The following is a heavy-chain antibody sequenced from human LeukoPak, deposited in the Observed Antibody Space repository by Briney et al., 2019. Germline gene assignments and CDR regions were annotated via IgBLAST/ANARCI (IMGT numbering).Heavy chain of an antibody. D-gene: IGHD1-26*01. Sequence: SETLSLTCTVSGGSISSYYWSWIRQPPGKGLEWIGYVYYSGSTNYNPSLKSRVTISVDTSRNQFSLKLTSVTAADTAVYYCARGDSGSFSQFDCWGQGTLVTVSS. CDR3: ARGDSGSFSQFDC. CDR1: GGSISSYY. V-gene: IGHV4-59*01. J-gene: IGHJ4*02. CDR2: VYYSGST.